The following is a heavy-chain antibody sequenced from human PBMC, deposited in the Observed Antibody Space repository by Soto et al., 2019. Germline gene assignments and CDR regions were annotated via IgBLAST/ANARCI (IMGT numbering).Heavy chain of an antibody. Sequence: GGSLRLSCAASGFTFSSYAMHWVRQAPGKGLEWVAVISYDGSNKYYADSVKGRFTISRDNSKNTLYLQMNSLRAEDTAVYYCVCPYGMDVWGQGTTVTVYS. CDR2: ISYDGSNK. V-gene: IGHV3-30-3*01. J-gene: IGHJ6*02. CDR3: VCPYGMDV. CDR1: GFTFSSYA.